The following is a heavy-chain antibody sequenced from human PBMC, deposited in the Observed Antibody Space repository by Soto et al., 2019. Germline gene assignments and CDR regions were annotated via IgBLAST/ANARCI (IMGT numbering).Heavy chain of an antibody. D-gene: IGHD3-3*01. CDR3: ARTGVDFWSGYPRSYYYGMDV. V-gene: IGHV5-51*01. Sequence: GESLKISCKGSGYSFTSYWIGWVRQMPGKGLEWMGIIYPGDSDTRYSPSFQGQVTISADKSISTAYLQWSSLKASDTAMYYCARTGVDFWSGYPRSYYYGMDVWGQGTTVTVSS. CDR2: IYPGDSDT. J-gene: IGHJ6*02. CDR1: GYSFTSYW.